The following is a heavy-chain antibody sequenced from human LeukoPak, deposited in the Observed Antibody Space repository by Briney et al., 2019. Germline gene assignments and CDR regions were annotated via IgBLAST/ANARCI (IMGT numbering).Heavy chain of an antibody. J-gene: IGHJ4*02. Sequence: PGGSLRLSCGASGFTFSSYAMSWVGQAPGKGLDWVPAISGSGGSTYYADSVKGRFTISRDNSKNTLYLQMNSLRAEDTAVSYCAKDSWLIQLWLEYWGQGTLVTVS. V-gene: IGHV3-23*01. D-gene: IGHD5-18*01. CDR3: AKDSWLIQLWLEY. CDR2: ISGSGGST. CDR1: GFTFSSYA.